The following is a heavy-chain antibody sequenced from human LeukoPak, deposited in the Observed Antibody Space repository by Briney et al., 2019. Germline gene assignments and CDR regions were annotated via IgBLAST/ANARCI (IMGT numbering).Heavy chain of an antibody. CDR2: ISFSGSA. CDR3: SAALGGWFAP. V-gene: IGHV4-59*01. Sequence: SETLSHTCTVSGGSIDSFYWSWIRQSPGKGLEWIGYISFSGSATYNPSLKSRVTISVDTSKNQFSLNLTSVTAADTAFYCASAALGGWFAPWGQGTLVTVSS. CDR1: GGSIDSFY. J-gene: IGHJ5*02.